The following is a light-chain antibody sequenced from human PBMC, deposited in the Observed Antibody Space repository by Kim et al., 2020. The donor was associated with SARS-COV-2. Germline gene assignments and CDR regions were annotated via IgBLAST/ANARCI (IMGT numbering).Light chain of an antibody. CDR2: LNSDGSH. CDR1: SGNSSYA. CDR3: QTWGTGIQV. J-gene: IGLJ3*02. V-gene: IGLV4-69*01. Sequence: ASVKLTCTLSSGNSSYAIAWHQQQPEKGPRYLMKLNSDGSHSKGDGIPDRFSGSSSGAERYLTISSLQSVDEADYYCQTWGTGIQVFGGGTKLTVL.